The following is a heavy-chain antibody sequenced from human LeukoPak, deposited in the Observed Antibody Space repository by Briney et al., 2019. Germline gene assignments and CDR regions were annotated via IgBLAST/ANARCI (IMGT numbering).Heavy chain of an antibody. Sequence: GASVKISCKASGYTFTSYNMHCVRQAPGQGIEWMGIINPNSGSTSYAQKFQGRVTMTRDTSTSTVYMELSSLRSEDTAVYYCARGGQWLWNYFDFWGQGTLVTVSS. V-gene: IGHV1-46*01. CDR2: INPNSGST. CDR3: ARGGQWLWNYFDF. J-gene: IGHJ4*02. CDR1: GYTFTSYN. D-gene: IGHD6-19*01.